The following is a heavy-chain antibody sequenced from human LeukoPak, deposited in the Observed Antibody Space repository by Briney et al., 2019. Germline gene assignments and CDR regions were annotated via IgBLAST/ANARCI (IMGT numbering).Heavy chain of an antibody. J-gene: IGHJ4*02. Sequence: PSETPSLTCDVSGYSISSGFYWGWIRQPPGKGLEWIASIRHTGTTYYNPSLKSRVTMSVDTSKNQFSLKLTSVTAADTAVYYCAREGVSATVGGYWGQGTLVTVSS. CDR2: IRHTGTT. CDR1: GYSISSGFY. D-gene: IGHD2-21*02. CDR3: AREGVSATVGGY. V-gene: IGHV4-38-2*02.